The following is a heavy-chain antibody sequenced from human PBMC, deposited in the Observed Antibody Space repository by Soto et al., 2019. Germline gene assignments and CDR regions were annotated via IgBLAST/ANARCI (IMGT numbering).Heavy chain of an antibody. CDR2: FYYTGTT. CDR1: GASLSSGSYY. D-gene: IGHD2-8*02. J-gene: IGHJ4*02. V-gene: IGHV4-61*01. CDR3: ARISYWVKDY. Sequence: SETLSLTCTVSGASLSSGSYYWSWIRQPPGKGLEWIGYFYYTGTTKYNPSLESRVTISADTSKNQFSLNLTSVTAADTAAYYCARISYWVKDYWGQGALVTVS.